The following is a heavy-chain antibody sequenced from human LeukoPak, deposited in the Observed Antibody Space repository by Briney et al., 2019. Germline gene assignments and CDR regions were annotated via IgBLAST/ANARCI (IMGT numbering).Heavy chain of an antibody. J-gene: IGHJ4*02. V-gene: IGHV4-59*01. CDR3: ARHLASSTSCFVY. Sequence: SETLSLTCTVSGGSISSYYWSWIRQPPGKGLEWIGYIYYSGSTNNNPSLKSRVTIPVDTSKNQFSLKLSSVIAADTAVYYCARHLASSTSCFVYWGQGTLVTVSS. CDR1: GGSISSYY. D-gene: IGHD2-2*01. CDR2: IYYSGST.